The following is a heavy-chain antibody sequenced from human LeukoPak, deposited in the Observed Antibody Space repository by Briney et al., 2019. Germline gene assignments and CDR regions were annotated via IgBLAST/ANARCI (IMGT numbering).Heavy chain of an antibody. CDR2: INWNGGST. CDR1: GFTFDDYG. J-gene: IGHJ4*02. D-gene: IGHD6-19*01. V-gene: IGHV3-20*04. CDR3: ARAFSLRAGYSSGWPFDY. Sequence: PGGSLRLSCAASGFTFDDYGMSWVRPAPGKGLEWVSGINWNGGSTGYADSVKGRFTISRDNAKNSLYLQMNSLRAEDTALYYCARAFSLRAGYSSGWPFDYWGQGTLVTVSS.